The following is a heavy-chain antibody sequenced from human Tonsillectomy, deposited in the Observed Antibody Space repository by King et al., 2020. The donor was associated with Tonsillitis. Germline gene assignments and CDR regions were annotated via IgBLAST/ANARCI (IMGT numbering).Heavy chain of an antibody. Sequence: HVQLVESGGGVVQPGRSLRLSCAASGFTFSSYAMHWVRQAPGKGLEWVAEISYDGSNKYYAESVKGRFTMSRDNSKKMLYLQMNSLRAEDTAVYYCARRDGALEYYYYGMDVWGQGTTVTVSS. CDR1: GFTFSSYA. J-gene: IGHJ6*02. D-gene: IGHD4-17*01. CDR2: ISYDGSNK. CDR3: ARRDGALEYYYYGMDV. V-gene: IGHV3-30-3*01.